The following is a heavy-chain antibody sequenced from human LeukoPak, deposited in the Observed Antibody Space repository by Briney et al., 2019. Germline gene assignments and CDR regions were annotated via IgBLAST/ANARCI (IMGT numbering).Heavy chain of an antibody. V-gene: IGHV3-21*01. CDR2: ISTGSNYI. Sequence: GGSLRLSCAASGFTFSNAWMSWVRQAPGKGLEWVSSISTGSNYISYADSVKGRFTISRDNANNSLYLLINSLRPEDTALYYCARDTDYGDSGLDYWGQGTLVTVSS. D-gene: IGHD4-17*01. J-gene: IGHJ4*02. CDR3: ARDTDYGDSGLDY. CDR1: GFTFSNAW.